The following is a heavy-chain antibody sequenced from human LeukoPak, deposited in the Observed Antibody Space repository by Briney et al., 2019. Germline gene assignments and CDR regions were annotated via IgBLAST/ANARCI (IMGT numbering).Heavy chain of an antibody. V-gene: IGHV3-30*04. CDR3: ARDKEWAIDY. CDR1: GFTFSSYA. D-gene: IGHD2-8*01. Sequence: GGSLRLSCAASGFTFSSYAMHWVRQVPGKGLEWVSIVTYDGSNKHYADSVKGRFTISRDNSKNTLLLQMNNLRTEDTAVYYCARDKEWAIDYWGQGTLVTVSS. CDR2: VTYDGSNK. J-gene: IGHJ4*02.